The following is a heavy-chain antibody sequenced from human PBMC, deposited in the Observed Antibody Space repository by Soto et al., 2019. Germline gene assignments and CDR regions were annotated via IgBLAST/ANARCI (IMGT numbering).Heavy chain of an antibody. V-gene: IGHV1-3*01. J-gene: IGHJ4*02. CDR1: GYTFTSYA. Sequence: QVQLVQSGAEVKKPGASVKVSCKASGYTFTSYAMHWVRQAPGQRLEWMGWINAGNGNTKYSQKFQGRVTITRDTSASTAYMELSSLKSEDTVLYSCARRAGGGYNYGYWGQEPLVTVSS. D-gene: IGHD5-12*01. CDR2: INAGNGNT. CDR3: ARRAGGGYNYGY.